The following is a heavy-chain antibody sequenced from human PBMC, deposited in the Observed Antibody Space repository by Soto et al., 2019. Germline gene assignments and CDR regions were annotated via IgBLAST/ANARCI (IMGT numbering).Heavy chain of an antibody. CDR1: GYTFTSYA. V-gene: IGHV1-3*01. CDR2: INAGNGNT. J-gene: IGHJ3*02. Sequence: VASVKVSCKASGYTFTSYAMHWVRQAPGQRLEWMGWINAGNGNTKYSQKFQGRVTITRDTSASTAYMELSSLRSEDTAVYYCARETEGDAFDIWGQGTMVTVSS. CDR3: ARETEGDAFDI.